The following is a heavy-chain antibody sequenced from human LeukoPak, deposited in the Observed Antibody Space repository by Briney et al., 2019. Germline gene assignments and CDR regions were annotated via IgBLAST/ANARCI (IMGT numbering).Heavy chain of an antibody. J-gene: IGHJ3*02. Sequence: GGSLRLSCAASGFTFSSYAMHWVRQAPGKGLEWVAVISYDGSNKYYADSVKGRFTISRDNSKNTLYLQMNSLRAEDTAVYYCARGLYYYAAFDIWGQGTMVTVSS. V-gene: IGHV3-30*04. CDR2: ISYDGSNK. D-gene: IGHD3-10*01. CDR3: ARGLYYYAAFDI. CDR1: GFTFSSYA.